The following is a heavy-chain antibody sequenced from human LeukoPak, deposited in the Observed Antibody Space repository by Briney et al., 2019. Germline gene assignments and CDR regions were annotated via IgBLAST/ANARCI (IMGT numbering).Heavy chain of an antibody. V-gene: IGHV1-18*01. J-gene: IGHJ4*02. CDR3: ASGVVVITTRPFDY. CDR2: ISAYNGNT. D-gene: IGHD3-22*01. CDR1: GYSFILYG. Sequence: ASVKVSCKTSGYSFILYGISWVRQAPGQGPEWMGWISAYNGNTNYAQKLQGRVTMTTDTSTSTAYMELRSLRSDDTAVYYCASGVVVITTRPFDYWGQGTLVTVSS.